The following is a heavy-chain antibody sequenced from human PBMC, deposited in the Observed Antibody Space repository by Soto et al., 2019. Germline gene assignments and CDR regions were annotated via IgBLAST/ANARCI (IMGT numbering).Heavy chain of an antibody. CDR1: GFTFNNYA. D-gene: IGHD6-25*01. Sequence: PGGSLRLSCAASGFTFNNYAMSWVRQAPGEGLEWVSGISSSGGKIYYADSVKGRFTISRDSSKSTLYLQMNSLRAEDTAGYHCERDSGRYRGFDIRAQRTMVTGSS. V-gene: IGHV3-23*01. J-gene: IGHJ3*02. CDR3: ERDSGRYRGFDI. CDR2: ISSSGGKI.